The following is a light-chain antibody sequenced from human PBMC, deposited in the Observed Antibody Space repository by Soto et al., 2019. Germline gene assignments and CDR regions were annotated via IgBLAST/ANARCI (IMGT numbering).Light chain of an antibody. J-gene: IGKJ1*01. Sequence: DIQMTQAPSSLSASVGDRVTITCRASQSISSYLNWYQQKPGKAPKLLIYAASSLQSGVPSRFSVSGSGTDFTLTISSLQPKDCATYSCQQSYSTPWTFGQGTKVEIK. V-gene: IGKV1-39*01. CDR2: AAS. CDR3: QQSYSTPWT. CDR1: QSISSY.